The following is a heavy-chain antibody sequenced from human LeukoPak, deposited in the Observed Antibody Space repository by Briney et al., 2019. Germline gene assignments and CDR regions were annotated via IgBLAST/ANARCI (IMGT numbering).Heavy chain of an antibody. D-gene: IGHD1-1*01. Sequence: GGSLRLSCAASGFTFNNYAMTWVRQAPGKGLQWVSTINGGDNGDNTYYADSVKCRFTVSRDNSKNTVYLQMNSLRVEDTAVYYCARDGIQLPDTLDYWGLGTLVPVSS. CDR2: INGGDNGDNT. V-gene: IGHV3-23*01. J-gene: IGHJ4*02. CDR3: ARDGIQLPDTLDY. CDR1: GFTFNNYA.